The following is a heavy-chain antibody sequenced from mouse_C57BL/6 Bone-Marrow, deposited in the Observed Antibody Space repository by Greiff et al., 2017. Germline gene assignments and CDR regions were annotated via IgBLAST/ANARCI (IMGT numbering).Heavy chain of an antibody. V-gene: IGHV5-4*01. CDR1: GFTFSSYA. Sequence: EVHLVESGGGLVKPGGSLKLSCAASGFTFSSYAMSWVRQTPEKRLEWVATISDGGSYTYYPDNVKGRFTISRDNAKNNLYLQMSHLKSEDTAIYYCARDGYYYGSSYTWFAYWGQGTLVTVSA. CDR3: ARDGYYYGSSYTWFAY. D-gene: IGHD1-1*01. CDR2: ISDGGSYT. J-gene: IGHJ3*01.